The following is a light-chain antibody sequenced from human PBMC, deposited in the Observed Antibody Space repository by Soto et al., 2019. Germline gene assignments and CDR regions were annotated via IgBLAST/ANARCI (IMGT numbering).Light chain of an antibody. CDR3: CSYAGGRTFVV. CDR1: SSDIGSYNL. Sequence: QPVLSQPASVSGSPGQSVTISCTGTSSDIGSYNLVSWYHHRPGQAPKLVIYEVTRRPSVDSNRFSGSKSGNTASLTIAGLQPDDEGDYYCCSYAGGRTFVVFGGGTKLTVL. CDR2: EVT. V-gene: IGLV2-23*02. J-gene: IGLJ3*02.